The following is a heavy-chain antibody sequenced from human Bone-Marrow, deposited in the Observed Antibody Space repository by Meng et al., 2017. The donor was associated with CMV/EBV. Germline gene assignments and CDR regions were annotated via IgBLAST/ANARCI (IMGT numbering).Heavy chain of an antibody. Sequence: ASVKVSCKASGYTFTSYGISWVRQAPGQGLEWMGWISAYNGNTNYAQKLQGRVTMTTDTSTSTAYMELRSLRSDDTAVYYCARDSPRSGWYYYYYGMDVWGQGTTVTVSS. D-gene: IGHD6-19*01. CDR1: GYTFTSYG. V-gene: IGHV1-18*01. CDR2: ISAYNGNT. CDR3: ARDSPRSGWYYYYYGMDV. J-gene: IGHJ6*02.